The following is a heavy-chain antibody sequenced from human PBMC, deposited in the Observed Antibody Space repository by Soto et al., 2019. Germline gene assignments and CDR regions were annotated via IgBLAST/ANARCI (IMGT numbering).Heavy chain of an antibody. CDR3: ARAWAVPGSHWGD. J-gene: IGHJ4*02. Sequence: QVQLQESGPGLVKPSETLSLTCTVSGDSMNPYYWSWIRQPPGKGLEWIGYIYFSGSTNFNPSLKCRVTLSLDTSKRQFFLKLTSVTAADTAVYYCARAWAVPGSHWGDCGRGTLVTVSS. D-gene: IGHD6-19*01. CDR1: GDSMNPYY. CDR2: IYFSGST. V-gene: IGHV4-59*01.